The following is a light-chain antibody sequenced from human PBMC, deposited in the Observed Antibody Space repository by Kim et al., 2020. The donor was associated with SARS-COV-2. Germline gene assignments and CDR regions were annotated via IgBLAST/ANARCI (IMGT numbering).Light chain of an antibody. CDR3: QSYDSSLSGSVV. Sequence: VTISCTGSSSNIGAGYDVHWYQQHPGTAPKLLIYGNSNRPSGVPDRFSGAKSGTSASLASTGLQAEDEADYYCQSYDSSLSGSVVFGGGTQLTVL. J-gene: IGLJ2*01. CDR2: GNS. V-gene: IGLV1-40*01. CDR1: SSNIGAGYD.